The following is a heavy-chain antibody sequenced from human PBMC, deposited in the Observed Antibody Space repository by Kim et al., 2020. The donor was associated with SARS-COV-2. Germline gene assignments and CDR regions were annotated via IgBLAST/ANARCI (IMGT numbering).Heavy chain of an antibody. CDR1: GFSFTSYW. V-gene: IGHV5-51*01. J-gene: IGHJ4*02. D-gene: IGHD4-17*01. CDR2: ISPDDSNT. Sequence: GESLKISCKGSGFSFTSYWIGWVRQMPGKGLEWMGIISPDDSNTRYSPSFEGQVIISADKSITTTYLQWSSLKASDTAMYYCATTGPAGGHYYFDSWGQGTLFTVSS. CDR3: ATTGPAGGHYYFDS.